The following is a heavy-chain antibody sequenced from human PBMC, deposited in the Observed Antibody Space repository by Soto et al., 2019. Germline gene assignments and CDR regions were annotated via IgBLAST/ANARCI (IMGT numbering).Heavy chain of an antibody. Sequence: QVQLVESGGGVVQPGRSLRLCCAASGFTFSSSGMHWVRQAPGKGLEWVAVTSFDGSSGYYADSVRGRFTISRDNSNNTLYLQMNSLRAEDTAVYYCANSPPAVAGYFDYWGQGTLVTVSS. CDR1: GFTFSSSG. D-gene: IGHD6-19*01. CDR3: ANSPPAVAGYFDY. V-gene: IGHV3-30*18. CDR2: TSFDGSSG. J-gene: IGHJ4*02.